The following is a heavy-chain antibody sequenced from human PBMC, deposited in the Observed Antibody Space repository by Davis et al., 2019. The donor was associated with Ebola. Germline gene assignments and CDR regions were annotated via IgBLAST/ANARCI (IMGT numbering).Heavy chain of an antibody. V-gene: IGHV4-39*01. D-gene: IGHD3-3*01. J-gene: IGHJ5*02. CDR1: GGSIISSSYY. Sequence: MPSETLSLTCTVSGGSIISSSYYWGWIRQPPGKGLEWIGSIYYSGRTYYNPSLKSRVTISVDTSKNQFSLKLRSVTAADTAVYYCARQGWSGYSLRHWLDPWGRGTLVTVSS. CDR2: IYYSGRT. CDR3: ARQGWSGYSLRHWLDP.